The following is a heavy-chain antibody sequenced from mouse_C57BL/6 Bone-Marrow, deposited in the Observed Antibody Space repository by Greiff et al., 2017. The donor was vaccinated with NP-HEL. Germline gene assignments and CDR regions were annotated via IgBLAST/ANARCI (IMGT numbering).Heavy chain of an antibody. CDR3: AVTTVVAPYYYAMDY. Sequence: VQLKESGPGLVKPSQSLSLTCSVTGYSITSGYYWNWIRQFPGNQLEWMGYISYDGSNNSNPSLKNRISITRDTSKNQFFLKLNSVTTEDTATYYCAVTTVVAPYYYAMDYWGQGTSVTVSS. CDR2: ISYDGSN. J-gene: IGHJ4*01. CDR1: GYSITSGYY. V-gene: IGHV3-6*01. D-gene: IGHD1-1*01.